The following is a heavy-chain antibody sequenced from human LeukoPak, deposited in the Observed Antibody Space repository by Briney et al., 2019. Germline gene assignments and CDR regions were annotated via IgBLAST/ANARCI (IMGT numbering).Heavy chain of an antibody. Sequence: SVKVSCKASGGTFSSYAISWVRQAPGQGLEWMGRIIPILGIANYAQKFQGRVTITADKSTSTAYMELSSLRSEDTAVYYCAKVELSYDSSGYYLHWGQGTLVTVSS. CDR3: AKVELSYDSSGYYLH. V-gene: IGHV1-69*04. CDR2: IIPILGIA. CDR1: GGTFSSYA. D-gene: IGHD3-22*01. J-gene: IGHJ4*02.